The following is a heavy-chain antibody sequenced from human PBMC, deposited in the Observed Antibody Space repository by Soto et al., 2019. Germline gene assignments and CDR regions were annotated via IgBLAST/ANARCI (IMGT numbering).Heavy chain of an antibody. CDR1: GGSFSGYY. V-gene: IGHV4-34*01. D-gene: IGHD6-13*01. CDR3: ARVRAQQLGWFDP. CDR2: INHSGST. J-gene: IGHJ5*02. Sequence: QVQLQQWGAGLLKPSETLSLTCAVYGGSFSGYYWSWIRQPPGKGLEWIGEINHSGSTNYNPSLKSRVTISVDTSKNQFSLKLSSVTAADTAVYYCARVRAQQLGWFDPWGQGTLVTVSS.